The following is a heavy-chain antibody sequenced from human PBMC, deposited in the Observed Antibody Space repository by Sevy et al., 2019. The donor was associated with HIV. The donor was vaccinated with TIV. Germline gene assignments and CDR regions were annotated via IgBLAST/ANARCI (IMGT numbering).Heavy chain of an antibody. CDR2: ISYDGSNK. CDR1: GFTFSSYA. D-gene: IGHD6-13*01. J-gene: IGHJ4*02. Sequence: GGSLRLSCAASGFTFSSYAMHWVRQAPGKGLEWVAVISYDGSNKYYADSVKGRFTISRDNSKNTLYLQMNSLRAEDTAVYYWARMGGQQLEGGYFDYWGQGTLVTVSS. CDR3: ARMGGQQLEGGYFDY. V-gene: IGHV3-30*04.